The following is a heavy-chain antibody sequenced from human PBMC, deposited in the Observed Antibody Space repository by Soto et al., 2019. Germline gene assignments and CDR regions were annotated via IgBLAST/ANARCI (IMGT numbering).Heavy chain of an antibody. V-gene: IGHV4-4*02. CDR2: IYHSGST. CDR1: SGSISSSNW. D-gene: IGHD6-13*01. Sequence: SETLSLTCAVSSGSISSSNWWSWVRQPPGKRLEWIGEIYHSGSTNYNPSLKSRVTISVDKSKNQFSLKLSSVTAADTAVYYCARRVSYYYYMDVWGKGTTVTVSS. CDR3: ARRVSYYYYMDV. J-gene: IGHJ6*03.